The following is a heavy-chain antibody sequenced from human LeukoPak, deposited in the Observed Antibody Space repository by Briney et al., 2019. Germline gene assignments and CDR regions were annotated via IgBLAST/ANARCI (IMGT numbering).Heavy chain of an antibody. CDR3: AKRISTSWNYYYMDV. J-gene: IGHJ6*03. CDR2: ISGSGGST. V-gene: IGHV3-23*01. Sequence: GGSLRLSCAASGFTFSTYAMTWVRQAPGKGLEWVSAISGSGGSTYYADSVKGRFTISRDNSKNTLYLQMNSLRAEDTAVYYCAKRISTSWNYYYMDVWGKGTTVTVSS. CDR1: GFTFSTYA. D-gene: IGHD2-2*01.